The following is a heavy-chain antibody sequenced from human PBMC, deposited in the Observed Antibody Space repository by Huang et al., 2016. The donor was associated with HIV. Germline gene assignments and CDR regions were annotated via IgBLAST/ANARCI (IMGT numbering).Heavy chain of an antibody. CDR3: ARGPSPWLQEAFDI. Sequence: QVQLQESGPGLVKPSETLSLTCTVSGGSISSYYWSWIRQPPGKGLECIGYIDYSGSTNYNPSRKSRVTIAVDTSKNQFSLKLRSVTAADTAVYYCARGPSPWLQEAFDIWGQGTMVTVSS. D-gene: IGHD5-12*01. CDR1: GGSISSYY. CDR2: IDYSGST. J-gene: IGHJ3*02. V-gene: IGHV4-59*01.